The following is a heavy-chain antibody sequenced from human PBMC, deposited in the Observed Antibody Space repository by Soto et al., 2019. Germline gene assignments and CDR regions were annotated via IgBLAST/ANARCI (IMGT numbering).Heavy chain of an antibody. Sequence: QVQLVQSGAEVKKPGSSVKVSCKASGGTFSSYAISWVRQAPGQGLEWMGGIIPIFGTANYAQKFQGRVTITADEYTSTAYMELSSLRSEDTAVYYCARGDIVVVPAAKSSHYYYYGMDVWGQGTTVTVSS. CDR3: ARGDIVVVPAAKSSHYYYYGMDV. V-gene: IGHV1-69*01. CDR2: IIPIFGTA. J-gene: IGHJ6*02. D-gene: IGHD2-2*01. CDR1: GGTFSSYA.